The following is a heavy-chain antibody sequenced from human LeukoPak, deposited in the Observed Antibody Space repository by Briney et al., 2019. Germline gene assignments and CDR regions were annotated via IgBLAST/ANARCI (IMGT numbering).Heavy chain of an antibody. CDR1: GGSISSYF. V-gene: IGHV4-59*08. CDR3: ARYIAAAGTYYYYYMDV. D-gene: IGHD6-13*01. J-gene: IGHJ6*03. Sequence: SETLSLTCTVSGGSISSYFWTWIRQPPGKGLEWIGYIYYIGSTNYNPSLKSRVTVSVDTSKNQFSLKLNSVTAADTAVYYCARYIAAAGTYYYYYMDVWGKGTTVTVSS. CDR2: IYYIGST.